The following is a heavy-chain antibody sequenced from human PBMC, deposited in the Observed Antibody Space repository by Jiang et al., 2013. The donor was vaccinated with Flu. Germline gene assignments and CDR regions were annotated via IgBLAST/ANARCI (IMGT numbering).Heavy chain of an antibody. V-gene: IGHV4-59*01. CDR3: ARGHPTDTISYAFDI. J-gene: IGHJ3*02. Sequence: PGLVKPSETLSLTCTVSGGSISSYYWSWIRQPPGKGLEWIGYIYYSGSTNYNPSLKSRVTISVDTSKNQFSLKLSSVTAADTAVYYCARGHPTDTISYAFDIWGQGTMVTVSS. CDR1: GGSISSYY. CDR2: IYYSGST. D-gene: IGHD3-10*01.